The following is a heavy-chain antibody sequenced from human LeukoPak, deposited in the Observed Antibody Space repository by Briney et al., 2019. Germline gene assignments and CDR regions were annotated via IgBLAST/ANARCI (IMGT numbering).Heavy chain of an antibody. CDR2: IYTSGST. D-gene: IGHD1-1*01. CDR3: ARRTSFPNNYYFDY. V-gene: IGHV4-31*03. J-gene: IGHJ4*02. Sequence: SQTLSLTCTVSGGSISSGGYYWSWIRQHPGKGLEWIGYIYTSGSTNYNPSLKSRVTISVDTSKNQFSLKLSSVTAADTAVYYCARRTSFPNNYYFDYWGQGTLVTVSS. CDR1: GGSISSGGYY.